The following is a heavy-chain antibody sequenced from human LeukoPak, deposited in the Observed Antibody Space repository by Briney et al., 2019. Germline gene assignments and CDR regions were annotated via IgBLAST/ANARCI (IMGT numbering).Heavy chain of an antibody. Sequence: PSETLSLTCTVSGYSISSGYYWGWIRQPPGKGPEWIGSIYHSGSTYYNPSLKSRVTISVDTSKNQFSLKLSSVTAADTAVYYCARDGILEWLTRDYYFDYWGQGTLVTVSS. D-gene: IGHD3-3*01. J-gene: IGHJ4*02. V-gene: IGHV4-38-2*02. CDR3: ARDGILEWLTRDYYFDY. CDR2: IYHSGST. CDR1: GYSISSGYY.